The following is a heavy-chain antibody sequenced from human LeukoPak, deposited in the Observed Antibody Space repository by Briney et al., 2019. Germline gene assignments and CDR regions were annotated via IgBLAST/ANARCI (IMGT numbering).Heavy chain of an antibody. CDR2: IWYDGSNK. V-gene: IGHV3-33*01. D-gene: IGHD1-26*01. CDR3: ARLRGSYFDS. CDR1: GLTFSSHG. J-gene: IGHJ4*02. Sequence: PGRSLRLSCAASGLTFSSHGMLWVRQAPGKGLEWVALIWYDGSNKYYADSVKGRFTISRDNSKNTLYLQMNSPRAEDTAVYYCARLRGSYFDSWGQGTLVTVSS.